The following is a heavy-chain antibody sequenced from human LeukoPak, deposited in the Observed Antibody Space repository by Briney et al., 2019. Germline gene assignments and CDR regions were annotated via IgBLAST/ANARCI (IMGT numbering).Heavy chain of an antibody. CDR1: GFTVSSNY. V-gene: IGHV3-53*05. D-gene: IGHD6-6*01. J-gene: IGHJ4*02. Sequence: SGGSLRLSCAASGFTVSSNYMSWVRQAPGKGLEWVSVIYSGGSTYYADSVKGRFTISRDNSKNTLYLQMNSLRAEDTAVYYCARVVVSSSSDYFDYWGQGTLVTVSS. CDR2: IYSGGST. CDR3: ARVVVSSSSDYFDY.